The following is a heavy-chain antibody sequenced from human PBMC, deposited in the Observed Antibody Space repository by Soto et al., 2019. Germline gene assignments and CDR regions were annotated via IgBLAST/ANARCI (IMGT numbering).Heavy chain of an antibody. CDR3: AKGPRIAVGGIGGFDY. J-gene: IGHJ4*02. CDR1: GFTFSSYA. V-gene: IGHV3-23*01. Sequence: EVQLLESGGGLVQPGGSLRLSCAASGFTFSSYAMSWVRQAPGKGLEWVSAISGSGGSTYYADSVKGRFTISRDNSKNTLYLQMNSLRAEDTAVYYCAKGPRIAVGGIGGFDYWGQGTLVTVSS. CDR2: ISGSGGST. D-gene: IGHD6-19*01.